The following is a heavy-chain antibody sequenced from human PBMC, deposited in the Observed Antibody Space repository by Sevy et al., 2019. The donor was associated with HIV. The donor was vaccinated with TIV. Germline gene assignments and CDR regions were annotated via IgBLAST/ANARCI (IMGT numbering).Heavy chain of an antibody. J-gene: IGHJ6*02. D-gene: IGHD3-9*01. V-gene: IGHV4-30-4*01. Sequence: SETLSLTCTVSGGSISSGYYYWSWIRQPPGKGLEWIGYIYYSGSTYYNPSLKSRVTISVDTSKNQFSLKLSSVTAADTAVYYCARDRSATDWLPYGMDVWGQGTTVTVSS. CDR1: GGSISSGYYY. CDR3: ARDRSATDWLPYGMDV. CDR2: IYYSGST.